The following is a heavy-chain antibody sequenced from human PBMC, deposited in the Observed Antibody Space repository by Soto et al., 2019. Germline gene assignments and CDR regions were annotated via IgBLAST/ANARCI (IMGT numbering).Heavy chain of an antibody. CDR1: GFTFSSYW. CDR3: AREYSYGRYDAFDI. V-gene: IGHV3-74*01. Sequence: GGSLRLSCAASGFTFSSYWMHWVRQAPGKGLVWVSRINSDGSSTSYADSVKGRFTISRDNAKNTLYLQMNSLRAEDTAVYYCAREYSYGRYDAFDIWGQGTMVT. CDR2: INSDGSST. J-gene: IGHJ3*02. D-gene: IGHD5-18*01.